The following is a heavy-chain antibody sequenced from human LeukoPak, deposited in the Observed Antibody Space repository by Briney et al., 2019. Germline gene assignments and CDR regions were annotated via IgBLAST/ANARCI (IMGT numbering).Heavy chain of an antibody. D-gene: IGHD2-15*01. V-gene: IGHV1-46*01. CDR3: ASSSGGSDEDWFDP. Sequence: ASVKVSCKASGYTFTSYYMHWVRQAPGQGLEWMGVIYPSGGSTSYAQKFQGRVTMTRDTSTSTVYMELSSLRAEDTAVYYCASSSGGSDEDWFDPWGQGTLVTVCS. CDR1: GYTFTSYY. J-gene: IGHJ5*02. CDR2: IYPSGGST.